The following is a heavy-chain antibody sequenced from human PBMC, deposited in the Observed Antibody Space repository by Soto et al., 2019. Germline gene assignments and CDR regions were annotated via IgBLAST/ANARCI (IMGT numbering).Heavy chain of an antibody. J-gene: IGHJ3*02. Sequence: GASVKVSCKASGYTFTSYYMHWVRQAPGQGLEWMGIINPSGGSTSYAQKFQGRVTMTRDTSTSTVYMELSNLRSEDTAVYYCAREVELLWFGELKWPDAFDIWGQGTMVTVSS. CDR3: AREVELLWFGELKWPDAFDI. D-gene: IGHD3-10*01. CDR2: INPSGGST. CDR1: GYTFTSYY. V-gene: IGHV1-46*03.